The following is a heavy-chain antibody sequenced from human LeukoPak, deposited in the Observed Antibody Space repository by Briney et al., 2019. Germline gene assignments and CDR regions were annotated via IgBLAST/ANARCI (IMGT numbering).Heavy chain of an antibody. Sequence: SETLSLTCTVSGGSMSNYYWSWIRQPPGKGLEWIGYIYFSGSSNYNPSLKSRVTMSVDTSKNQFSLKLSSMTAADTAVYYCARHVRSGYNLLDYGGQGNLVTVSS. V-gene: IGHV4-59*08. J-gene: IGHJ4*02. CDR3: ARHVRSGYNLLDY. D-gene: IGHD5-24*01. CDR1: GGSMSNYY. CDR2: IYFSGSS.